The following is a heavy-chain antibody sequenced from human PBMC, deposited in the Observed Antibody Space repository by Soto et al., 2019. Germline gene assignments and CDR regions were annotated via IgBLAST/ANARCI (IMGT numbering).Heavy chain of an antibody. Sequence: QVQLVESGGGVVQPGRSLRLSCAASGFTFSSYGMHWVRQAPGTGLEWVAVIWYDGSNKYYADSVKGRFTISRDNSKNTLYLQMSSLRAEDTAVCYCAREGSGVVVAAVDYWGQGTLVTVSS. J-gene: IGHJ4*02. CDR3: AREGSGVVVAAVDY. CDR2: IWYDGSNK. V-gene: IGHV3-33*01. D-gene: IGHD2-15*01. CDR1: GFTFSSYG.